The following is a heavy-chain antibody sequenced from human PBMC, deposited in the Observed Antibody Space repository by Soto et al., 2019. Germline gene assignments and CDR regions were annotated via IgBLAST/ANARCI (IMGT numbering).Heavy chain of an antibody. D-gene: IGHD3-10*01. Sequence: QVQLVESGGGVVQPGRSLRLSCEAAGFTFSSYAMHWVRQAPGKGLEWVAVISYDGSNKYYADSVKGRFTISRDNSKNKLYLKMNSLRAEDTAVYYCARSEGGSDWGQGTLVTVS. J-gene: IGHJ4*02. CDR2: ISYDGSNK. CDR3: ARSEGGSD. CDR1: GFTFSSYA. V-gene: IGHV3-30-3*01.